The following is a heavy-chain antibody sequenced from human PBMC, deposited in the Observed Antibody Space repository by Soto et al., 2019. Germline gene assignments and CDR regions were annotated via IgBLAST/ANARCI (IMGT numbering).Heavy chain of an antibody. CDR1: VGSISTSDYY. CDR2: VYLSGDT. V-gene: IGHV4-31*03. D-gene: IGHD3-10*01. J-gene: IGHJ2*01. CDR3: ARDPRRTRGWHFDL. Sequence: TLSLTCTVPVGSISTSDYYWRWIRQHPVRGLEWIGYVYLSGDTFYNPSLESRVVISVETSENRFSLNLTSVTAADTAVYYCARDPRRTRGWHFDLWGRGTQVTVSS.